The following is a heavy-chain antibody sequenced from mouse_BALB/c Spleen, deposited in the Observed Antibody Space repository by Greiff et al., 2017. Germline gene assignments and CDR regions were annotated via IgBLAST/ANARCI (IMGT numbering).Heavy chain of an antibody. Sequence: VHVKQSGAELVKPGASVKLSCTASGFNIKDTYMHWVKQRPEQGLEWIGRIDPANGNTIYDPKFQGKASITADTSSNTAYLQLSSLTSEDTAVYYCASYDYDGDYYAMDDWGQGTSVTVSS. CDR3: ASYDYDGDYYAMDD. V-gene: IGHV14-3*02. CDR2: IDPANGNT. D-gene: IGHD2-4*01. J-gene: IGHJ4*01. CDR1: GFNIKDTY.